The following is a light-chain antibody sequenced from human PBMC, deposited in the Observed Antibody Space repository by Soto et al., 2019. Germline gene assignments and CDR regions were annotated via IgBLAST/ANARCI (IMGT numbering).Light chain of an antibody. Sequence: QSALTQPPSASGTPGQRVTISCSGNTSNIGRSTVSWYQQFPGAAPKLMIYEVSKRPSGVPDRFSGSKSGNTASLTVSGLQAEDEADYYCSSYAGSNFYVFGTGTKLTVL. CDR1: TSNIGRST. V-gene: IGLV2-8*01. J-gene: IGLJ1*01. CDR3: SSYAGSNFYV. CDR2: EVS.